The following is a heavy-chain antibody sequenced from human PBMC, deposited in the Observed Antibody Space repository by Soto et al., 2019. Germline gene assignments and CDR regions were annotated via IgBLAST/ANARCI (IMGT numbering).Heavy chain of an antibody. CDR2: IYHSGST. D-gene: IGHD6-13*01. J-gene: IGHJ4*02. V-gene: IGHV4-4*02. CDR3: ARAFSSWYWPIGY. CDR1: GGSISSSNW. Sequence: SETLSLTCAVSGGSISSSNWWSWVRQPPGKGLEWIGEIYHSGSTNYNPSLKSRVTISVDKSKNQFSLKLSSVTAADTAVYYCARAFSSWYWPIGYWGQGTLVTVSS.